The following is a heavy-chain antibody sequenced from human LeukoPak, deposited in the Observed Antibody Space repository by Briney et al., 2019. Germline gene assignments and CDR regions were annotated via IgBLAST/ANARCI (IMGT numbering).Heavy chain of an antibody. CDR2: HYDSSTE. V-gene: IGHV3-30*02. Sequence: GGSLRLSCAASGFAFSSYGMHWVRQAPGKGLEWVAYHYDSSTEDYADSVKGRFTISRDNSKNTLYLQMNSLRAEDTAVYYCAKDALGGYWNYVDWFDPWGQGTLVTVSS. J-gene: IGHJ5*02. D-gene: IGHD1-7*01. CDR1: GFAFSSYG. CDR3: AKDALGGYWNYVDWFDP.